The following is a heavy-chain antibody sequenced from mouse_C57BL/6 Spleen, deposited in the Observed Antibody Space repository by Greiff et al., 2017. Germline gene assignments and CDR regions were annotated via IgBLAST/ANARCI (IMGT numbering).Heavy chain of an antibody. CDR3: ARGGGVKRTYDAIDY. CDR1: GYTFTNYW. D-gene: IGHD2-2*01. Sequence: QVQLQQSGAELVRPGTSVKMSCKASGYTFTNYWIGWAKQRPGRGLEWIGDIYPGGGYTNYNEKFKGKATLTADKSSSTAYMQFSSLTSEDSAIYYCARGGGVKRTYDAIDYWGQGTSVTVSA. V-gene: IGHV1-63*01. CDR2: IYPGGGYT. J-gene: IGHJ4*01.